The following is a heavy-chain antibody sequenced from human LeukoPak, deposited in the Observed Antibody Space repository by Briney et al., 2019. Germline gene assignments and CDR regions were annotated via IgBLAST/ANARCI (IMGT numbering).Heavy chain of an antibody. Sequence: TGVSLRLSCAASGLTFSNSWMHWVRQAPGKGLVWVSRINNAGSATSYADSVKGRFTISRDNAKNTLYLQMNSLRAEDTAVYFCARVSGLGMNEYLQHWGQGTLVTVSS. CDR1: GLTFSNSW. CDR2: INNAGSAT. D-gene: IGHD3-16*01. J-gene: IGHJ1*01. CDR3: ARVSGLGMNEYLQH. V-gene: IGHV3-74*01.